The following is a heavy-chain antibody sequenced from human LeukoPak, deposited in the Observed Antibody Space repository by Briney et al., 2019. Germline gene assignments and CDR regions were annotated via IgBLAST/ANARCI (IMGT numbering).Heavy chain of an antibody. J-gene: IGHJ6*02. CDR1: GFTFDDYA. V-gene: IGHV3-9*01. D-gene: IGHD4-11*01. CDR3: AKDILHDYYYGMDV. CDR2: ISWNSGSI. Sequence: PGGSLRLSCAASGFTFDDYAMHWVRQAPGKGLEWVSGISWNSGSIGYADSVKGRFTISRDNAKNSLYLQMNSLRAEDTALYYCAKDILHDYYYGMDVWGQGTTVTVSS.